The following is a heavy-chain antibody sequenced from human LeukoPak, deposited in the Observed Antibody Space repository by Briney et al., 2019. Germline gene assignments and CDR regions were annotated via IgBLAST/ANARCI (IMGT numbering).Heavy chain of an antibody. V-gene: IGHV3-7*01. CDR3: ARPLDGYYYYGMDV. CDR1: GFTFSRYW. D-gene: IGHD1-1*01. CDR2: IKQDGSEK. J-gene: IGHJ6*02. Sequence: SGGSLRLSCAASGFTFSRYWMSWVRQARGKGLEWVANIKQDGSEKYYVDSVKGRFTISRDNAKNSLYLQMNSLRAEDTAVYYCARPLDGYYYYGMDVWGQGTTVTVSS.